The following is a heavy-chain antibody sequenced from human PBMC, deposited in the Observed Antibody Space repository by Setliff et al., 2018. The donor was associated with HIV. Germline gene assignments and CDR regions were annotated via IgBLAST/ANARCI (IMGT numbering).Heavy chain of an antibody. CDR1: GGSISSSSYY. CDR3: ARHNTGYSYGYDYYYYYMDV. CDR2: IYHSGST. V-gene: IGHV4-39*01. Sequence: SETLSLTCTVSGGSISSSSYYWGWIRQPPGKGLEWTGSIYHSGSTYYNPSLKSRVTISVDTSKNQFSLKLSSVTAADTAVYYCARHNTGYSYGYDYYYYYMDVWGKGTTVTVSS. J-gene: IGHJ6*03. D-gene: IGHD5-18*01.